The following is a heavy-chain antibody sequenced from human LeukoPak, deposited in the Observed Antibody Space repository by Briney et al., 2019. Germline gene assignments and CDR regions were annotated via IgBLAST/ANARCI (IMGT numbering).Heavy chain of an antibody. J-gene: IGHJ4*02. CDR2: ISSGGATI. Sequence: GGSLRLSCAASGFSFSTYEVTWVRQAPGKGLEWVSSISSGGATIYYADSVKGRFTISRDNANNSLYLQMNSLRAEDTAVYYCTRGYGSFDNWGQGTLVIVSS. CDR3: TRGYGSFDN. CDR1: GFSFSTYE. D-gene: IGHD3-10*01. V-gene: IGHV3-48*03.